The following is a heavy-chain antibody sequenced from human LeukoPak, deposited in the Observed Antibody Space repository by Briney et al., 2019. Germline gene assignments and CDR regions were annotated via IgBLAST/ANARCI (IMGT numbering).Heavy chain of an antibody. CDR1: GGSISSSSYY. J-gene: IGHJ4*02. V-gene: IGHV4-39*07. D-gene: IGHD3-10*01. CDR2: IYYSGST. CDR3: ARRPYLLWFGEFFYYFDY. Sequence: SETLSLTCTVSGGSISSSSYYWGWIRQPPGKGLEWIGSIYYSGSTYYNPSLKSRVTISVDTSKNQFSLKLSSVTAADTAVYYCARRPYLLWFGEFFYYFDYWGQGTLVTVSS.